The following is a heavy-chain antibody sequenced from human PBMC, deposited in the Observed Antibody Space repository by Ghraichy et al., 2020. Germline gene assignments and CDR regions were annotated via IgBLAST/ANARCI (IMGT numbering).Heavy chain of an antibody. CDR1: GFTFSSYA. Sequence: GESLNISCAASGFTFSSYAMSWVRQAPGKGLEWVSAISGSGGSTYYADSVKGRFTISRDNSKNTLYLQMNSLRAEDTAVYYCAKDKLAEDSSGYYYYYGMDVWGQGTTVTVSS. CDR3: AKDKLAEDSSGYYYYYGMDV. CDR2: ISGSGGST. D-gene: IGHD3-22*01. J-gene: IGHJ6*02. V-gene: IGHV3-23*01.